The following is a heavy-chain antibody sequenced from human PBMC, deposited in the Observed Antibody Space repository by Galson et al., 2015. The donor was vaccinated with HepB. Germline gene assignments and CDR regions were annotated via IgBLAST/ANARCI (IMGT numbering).Heavy chain of an antibody. J-gene: IGHJ4*02. Sequence: SVKVSCKASGGTFSSYAISWVRQAPGQGLEWMGRIIPILGIANYAQKFQGRVTITADKSTSTAYMELSSLRSEDTAVYYCARDREVTREFDYWGQGTLVTVSS. CDR3: ARDREVTREFDY. CDR1: GGTFSSYA. CDR2: IIPILGIA. V-gene: IGHV1-69*04. D-gene: IGHD4-23*01.